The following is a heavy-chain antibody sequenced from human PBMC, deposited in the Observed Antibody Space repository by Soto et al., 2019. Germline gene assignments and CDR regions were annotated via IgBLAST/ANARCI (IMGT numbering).Heavy chain of an antibody. CDR1: GGTISGYY. CDR2: IYSSGNT. Sequence: SETLSLTCSVSGGTISGYYWTWIRQPAGKGLEWIGRIYSSGNTKYNPSLQSRVTMSLDTSNNQFSLRLTSVTAADTAVYYCARGQRFSDSFDPWGQGTLVTVS. V-gene: IGHV4-4*07. J-gene: IGHJ5*02. D-gene: IGHD3-3*01. CDR3: ARGQRFSDSFDP.